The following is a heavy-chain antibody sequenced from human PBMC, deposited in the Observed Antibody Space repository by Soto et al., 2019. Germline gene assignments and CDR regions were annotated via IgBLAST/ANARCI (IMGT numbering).Heavy chain of an antibody. CDR1: GFIFSSYA. D-gene: IGHD6-13*01. CDR2: ISGTDGGT. J-gene: IGHJ4*02. CDR3: AKEMSGYTSSCINY. V-gene: IGHV3-23*01. Sequence: EVQVLESGGGLVQPGGSLRLSCAASGFIFSSYAMSWVRQAPGKGLEWVSVISGTDGGTYYGDSVKGRFTISRDNSKNTLYLQMNSLRAEDTAVYYCAKEMSGYTSSCINYWGQGTLVTVCS.